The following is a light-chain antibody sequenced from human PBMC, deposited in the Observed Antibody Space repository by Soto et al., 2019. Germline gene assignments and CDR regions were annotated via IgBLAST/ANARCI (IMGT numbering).Light chain of an antibody. V-gene: IGKV1-5*03. CDR3: QQYNSYSLT. Sequence: DIQMTQSPSTLSASVGDRVSITCRASQSISTWLAWYQQKPGKAPKLLIYDTSTLQTGVPSRFSGSGSGTEFTLTISSLQPDDFATYYCQQYNSYSLTFGGGTKVEIK. J-gene: IGKJ4*01. CDR1: QSISTW. CDR2: DTS.